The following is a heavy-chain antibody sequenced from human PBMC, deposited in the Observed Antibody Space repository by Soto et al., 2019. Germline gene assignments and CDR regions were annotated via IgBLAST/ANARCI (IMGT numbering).Heavy chain of an antibody. V-gene: IGHV3-48*03. CDR2: ISSRGETR. CDR1: GFTFRTYE. J-gene: IGHJ4*02. CDR3: ARESIEVTGPYDN. Sequence: TGGSLRLSCAASGFTFRTYEMNWIRQAPGKGLEWVSYISSRGETRYYADSVKGRFTISRDNAENSLYLQMNSLRADDTAVYYCARESIEVTGPYDNWGQGTLVTVSS. D-gene: IGHD6-19*01.